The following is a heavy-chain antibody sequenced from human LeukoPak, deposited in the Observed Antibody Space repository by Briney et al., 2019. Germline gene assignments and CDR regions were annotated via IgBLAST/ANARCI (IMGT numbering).Heavy chain of an antibody. J-gene: IGHJ4*02. CDR3: ARGRAVSGTGDY. D-gene: IGHD6-19*01. CDR1: GYTFTDSY. CDR2: INPKIGGT. Sequence: ASVKVSCKGSGYTFTDSYLHWVRQAPGQGLEWMGWINPKIGGTNYAQKFQGRVTMTRDTSISTAYMELSRLRSDDTAMYYCARGRAVSGTGDYWGQGTLVTVSS. V-gene: IGHV1-2*02.